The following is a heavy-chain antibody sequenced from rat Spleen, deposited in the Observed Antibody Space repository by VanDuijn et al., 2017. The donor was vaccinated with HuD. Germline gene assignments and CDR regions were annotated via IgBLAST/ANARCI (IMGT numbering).Heavy chain of an antibody. CDR1: GFSLTSYN. CDR2: MWSSGSA. V-gene: IGHV2-45*01. Sequence: QVQLKESGPGLVQPSETLSLTCTVSGFSLTSYNVHWVRQPPGKGLEWIGVMWSSGSADYNSVLKSRLSISRDTSKNQVFLKMNSLQSEDTTTYYCARGAYGGYSEWFDYWGQGVMVTVSS. CDR3: ARGAYGGYSEWFDY. D-gene: IGHD1-11*01. J-gene: IGHJ2*01.